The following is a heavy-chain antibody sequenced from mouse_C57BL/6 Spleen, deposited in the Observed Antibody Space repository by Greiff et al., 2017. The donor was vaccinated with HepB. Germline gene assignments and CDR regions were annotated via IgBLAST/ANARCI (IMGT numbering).Heavy chain of an antibody. D-gene: IGHD2-12*01. Sequence: VQLKESGPELVKPGASVKISCKASGYSFTDYNMNWVKQSNGKSLEWIGEINPNYGTTSYNQKFKGKATLTVDQSSSTAYMQINSLTSEDSAVYYCVRGNYMDFAVWGTRTTVTVSS. V-gene: IGHV1-39*01. J-gene: IGHJ1*03. CDR1: GYSFTDYN. CDR2: INPNYGTT. CDR3: VRGNYMDFAV.